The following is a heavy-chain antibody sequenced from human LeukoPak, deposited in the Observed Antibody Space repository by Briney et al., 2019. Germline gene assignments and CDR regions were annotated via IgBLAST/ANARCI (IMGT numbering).Heavy chain of an antibody. CDR1: GGSISSYY. CDR2: IYYSGST. Sequence: SETLSLTCTVSGGSISSYYWSWIRQPPGKGLEWIGYIYYSGSTNYNPSLKSRVTISVDTSKNQFSLNLSSVTAADTAVYYCARSDGYGLVGIWGQGTMVTVSS. CDR3: ARSDGYGLVGI. D-gene: IGHD3-10*01. V-gene: IGHV4-59*12. J-gene: IGHJ3*02.